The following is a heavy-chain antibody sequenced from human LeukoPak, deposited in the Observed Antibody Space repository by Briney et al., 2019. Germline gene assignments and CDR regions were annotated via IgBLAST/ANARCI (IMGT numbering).Heavy chain of an antibody. CDR1: GFTFSSYT. J-gene: IGHJ4*02. D-gene: IGHD2-2*01. CDR2: ISGDGGST. Sequence: GGSRRLSCAASGFTFSSYTMNWVRQAPGKGLEWVSLISGDGGSTIYTDSVKGRFTISRDNSKNSLYLQMNSLRTEDTALYYCAKDMRFRSTSYGEFDFWGQGTLVTVSS. CDR3: AKDMRFRSTSYGEFDF. V-gene: IGHV3-43*02.